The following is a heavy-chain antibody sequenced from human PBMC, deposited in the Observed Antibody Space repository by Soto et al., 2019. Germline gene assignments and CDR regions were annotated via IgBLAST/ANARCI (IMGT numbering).Heavy chain of an antibody. V-gene: IGHV3-30*04. Sequence: QLVESGGGVVQPGGSLRLSCATSGFSFTHYTINWVRQAPGKGLEWVAVMSYGGTNENYADSVKGRFTTSRDNSKTTVYLQMNSLTPEDTALYYCARKWRTYSSASLDFWGLGTLVTVSS. D-gene: IGHD6-19*01. J-gene: IGHJ4*02. CDR1: GFSFTHYT. CDR3: ARKWRTYSSASLDF. CDR2: MSYGGTNE.